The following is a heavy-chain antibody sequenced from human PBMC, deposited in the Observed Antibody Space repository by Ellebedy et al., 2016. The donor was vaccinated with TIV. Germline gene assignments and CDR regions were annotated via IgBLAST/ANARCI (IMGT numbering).Heavy chain of an antibody. V-gene: IGHV1-69*13. CDR1: GGTFSRYA. CDR2: IIPSYGTT. J-gene: IGHJ5*02. D-gene: IGHD2-15*01. CDR3: ARDRVVSNWFDP. Sequence: AASVKVSCKASGGTFSRYAISWVRQAPGQGLEWVGGIIPSYGTTDIAQRFQGRVTVTADGSTGTVYMELGSLRSEDTAVYYCARDRVVSNWFDPWGQGTLVTVSS.